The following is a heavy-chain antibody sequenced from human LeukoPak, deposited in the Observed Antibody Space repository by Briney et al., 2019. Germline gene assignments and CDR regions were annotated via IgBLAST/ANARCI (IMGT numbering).Heavy chain of an antibody. Sequence: PGGSLRLSCAASGFTFSSYSMNWVRQAPGKGLEWVSSISSSSSYIYYADSVKGRFTISRDNAKNSLYLQMNSLRAEDTAVYYCARDERIAAAGNPWGQGTLVTVSS. J-gene: IGHJ5*02. D-gene: IGHD6-13*01. CDR1: GFTFSSYS. CDR2: ISSSSSYI. CDR3: ARDERIAAAGNP. V-gene: IGHV3-21*01.